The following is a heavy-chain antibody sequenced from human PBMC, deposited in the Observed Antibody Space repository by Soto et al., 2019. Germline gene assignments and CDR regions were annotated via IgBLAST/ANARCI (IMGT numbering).Heavy chain of an antibody. CDR3: ASGYYDFWSGYSYYYYYGMDV. J-gene: IGHJ6*02. CDR1: GGTFSSYA. D-gene: IGHD3-3*01. CDR2: IIPIFGTA. Sequence: QVQLVQSGAEVKKPGSSVKVSCKASGGTFSSYAISWVRQAPGQGLEWMGGIIPIFGTANYAQKFQGRVTITADESTSRAYMEPSSLRSEDTAVYYCASGYYDFWSGYSYYYYYGMDVWGQGTTVTVSS. V-gene: IGHV1-69*01.